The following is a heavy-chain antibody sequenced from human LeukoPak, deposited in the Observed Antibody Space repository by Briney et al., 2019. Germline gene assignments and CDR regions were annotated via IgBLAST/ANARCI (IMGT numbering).Heavy chain of an antibody. CDR1: GFTFSSHA. V-gene: IGHV3-23*01. D-gene: IGHD5-18*01. CDR3: AKAYSYGYSFDY. CDR2: ISGSGGST. J-gene: IGHJ4*02. Sequence: GGSLRLSCAASGFTFSSHAMSWVRQAPGKGLEWVSAISGSGGSTYYADSVKGRFTISRDNSKNTLYLQMNSLRAEDTAVYYCAKAYSYGYSFDYWGQGTLVTVSS.